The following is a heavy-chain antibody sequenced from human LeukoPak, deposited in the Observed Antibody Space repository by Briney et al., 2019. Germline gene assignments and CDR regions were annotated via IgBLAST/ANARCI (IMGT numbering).Heavy chain of an antibody. J-gene: IGHJ2*01. CDR2: IYHSGST. V-gene: IGHV4-30-2*01. D-gene: IGHD6-19*01. Sequence: PSETLSLTCAVSGGSISSGGYSWSWIRQPPGKGLEWIGYIYHSGSTYYNPSLKSRVTISVDRSKNQFSLKLNSVTAADTAVYYCAKTVAGYWYFDLWGRGTLVTVSS. CDR3: AKTVAGYWYFDL. CDR1: GGSISSGGYS.